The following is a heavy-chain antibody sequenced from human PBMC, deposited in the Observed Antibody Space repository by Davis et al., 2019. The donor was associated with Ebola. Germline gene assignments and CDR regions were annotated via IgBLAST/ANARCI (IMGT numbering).Heavy chain of an antibody. V-gene: IGHV4-39*07. D-gene: IGHD3-9*01. Sequence: MPSETLSLTCTVSGGSISSSSYYWGWIRQPPGKGLEWIGSIYYSGSTYYNPSLKSRVTISVDTSKNQFSLKLRSVTAADTAVYYCASREPTYDILTGYTYGMDVWCQGTTVTVSS. CDR1: GGSISSSSYY. CDR2: IYYSGST. J-gene: IGHJ6*02. CDR3: ASREPTYDILTGYTYGMDV.